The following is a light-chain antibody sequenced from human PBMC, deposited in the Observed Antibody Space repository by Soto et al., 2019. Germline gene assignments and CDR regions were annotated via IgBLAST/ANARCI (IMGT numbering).Light chain of an antibody. Sequence: DIQMTQSPSPLSASVGDRVTITCRASQGISNYLAWYQQKPGKVPKLLIYGASTLQSGVPSRFSGSGSGTDFTLTISSLQPEDVATYCCQRYNRAPWTFGQGNKVEI. CDR2: GAS. CDR1: QGISNY. V-gene: IGKV1-27*01. J-gene: IGKJ1*01. CDR3: QRYNRAPWT.